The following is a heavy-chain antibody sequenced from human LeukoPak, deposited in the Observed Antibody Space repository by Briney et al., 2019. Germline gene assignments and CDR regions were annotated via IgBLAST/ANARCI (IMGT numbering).Heavy chain of an antibody. J-gene: IGHJ4*02. D-gene: IGHD2-2*01. CDR2: INPNSGGT. Sequence: ASVKVSCKASGYTFTGYYMHWVRQAPGQGREWMGWINPNSGGTNYAQKFQGRVTMTRDTSISTAYMELSRLRADDTAVYYCARVRCSSTSCYALFDYWGQGTLVTVSS. CDR3: ARVRCSSTSCYALFDY. CDR1: GYTFTGYY. V-gene: IGHV1-2*02.